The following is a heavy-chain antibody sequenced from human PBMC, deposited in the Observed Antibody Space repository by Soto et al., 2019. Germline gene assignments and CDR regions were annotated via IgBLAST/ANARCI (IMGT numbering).Heavy chain of an antibody. CDR1: GFTLSGYA. D-gene: IGHD6-6*01. J-gene: IGHJ6*03. Sequence: EVQLAESGGGLAQPGGSLRLSCAASGFTLSGYAMDWVRQAPGKGLEYVSGISSNGVGTYYANSVQGRFTISRDKSKNTVYLQMGSLRPEDMAVYYCARRARPDFYYMDVWGKGTTVTV. V-gene: IGHV3-64*01. CDR2: ISSNGVGT. CDR3: ARRARPDFYYMDV.